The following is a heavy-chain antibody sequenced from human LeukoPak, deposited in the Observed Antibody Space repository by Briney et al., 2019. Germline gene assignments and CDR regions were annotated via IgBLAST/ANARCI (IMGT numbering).Heavy chain of an antibody. D-gene: IGHD4-23*01. J-gene: IGHJ4*02. CDR3: ARDRDDGGFEY. Sequence: GGSLRLSCAASGFTFSNYWMSWVRQVPEKGLEWVASIKQDGTVKQYVDSIKGRFTISRDNAKNSLYLQMNNLRAEDTAVYYCARDRDDGGFEYWGQGNLVTVSS. CDR2: IKQDGTVK. CDR1: GFTFSNYW. V-gene: IGHV3-7*01.